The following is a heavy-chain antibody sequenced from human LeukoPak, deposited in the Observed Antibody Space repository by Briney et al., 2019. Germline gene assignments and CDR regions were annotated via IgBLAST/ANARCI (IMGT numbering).Heavy chain of an antibody. CDR3: ARRFDL. CDR2: SSGSSGAI. CDR1: GFTFSTYD. V-gene: IGHV3-48*01. J-gene: IGHJ5*02. Sequence: GGSLRLSCAASGFTFSTYDMNWVRQAPGKGLEWVSCSSGSSGAISYADSVKGRFTISRDNAKNSLYLQMNSLRVGDTAVYYCARRFDLWGQGTLVTVSS.